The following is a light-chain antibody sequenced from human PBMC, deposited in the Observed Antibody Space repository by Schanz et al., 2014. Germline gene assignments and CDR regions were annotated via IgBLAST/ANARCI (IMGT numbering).Light chain of an antibody. CDR3: NSYTTSSTLV. V-gene: IGLV2-14*01. Sequence: QSALTQPASVSGSPGQSITISCTGTSSDIGSYNYVSWYQQYPGEAPKLIIYDVTYRPSGVSHRFSGSKSGNTASLTISGLLAEDEADYYCNSYTTSSTLVFGGGTKVTVL. J-gene: IGLJ2*01. CDR1: SSDIGSYNY. CDR2: DVT.